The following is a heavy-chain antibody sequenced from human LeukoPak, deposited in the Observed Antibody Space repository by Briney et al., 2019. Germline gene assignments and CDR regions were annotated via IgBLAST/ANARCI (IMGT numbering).Heavy chain of an antibody. CDR3: AKDVDCDSSGN. J-gene: IGHJ4*02. CDR2: IRHEGSNK. V-gene: IGHV3-30*02. CDR1: GFTISSYG. D-gene: IGHD3-22*01. Sequence: GGSLRLSCAASGFTISSYGMHWVRQATGKGLGGVAFIRHEGSNKYYADSVKGRFTISRDNSKNTLYLQMNNLRAEDTAVYYCAKDVDCDSSGNWGQGTLVTVSS.